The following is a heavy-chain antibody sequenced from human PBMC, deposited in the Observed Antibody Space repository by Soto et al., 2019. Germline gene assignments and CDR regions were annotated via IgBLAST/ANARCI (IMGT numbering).Heavy chain of an antibody. CDR3: VRCYCSVCSCYAFWHFDL. CDR1: GYTFSDYA. V-gene: IGHV1-18*01. J-gene: IGHJ2*01. Sequence: QVQLVQSGGEVKKPGASVKVSCQASGYTFSDYAISWVRQAPGQGLEWMGWISASTRNTDQAQNFQGRVIMTLDTATNAAYIELRSLSFDDTAVYYCVRCYCSVCSCYAFWHFDLWGRGTLVTVSS. D-gene: IGHD2-15*01. CDR2: ISASTRNT.